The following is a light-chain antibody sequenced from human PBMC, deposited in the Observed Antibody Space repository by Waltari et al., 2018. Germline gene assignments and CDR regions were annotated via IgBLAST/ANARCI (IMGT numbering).Light chain of an antibody. CDR3: QSYDSSLSGSRV. CDR1: SSNIGAGYD. J-gene: IGLJ3*02. V-gene: IGLV1-40*01. Sequence: QSVLTQPPSVSGAPGQRVTISCTGSSSNIGAGYDVHWYQQLPGTAPKLLIYKNIHRPAGVPDRFSGSKSGTSASLAITGLQAEDEAVYYCQSYDSSLSGSRVFGGGTKLTVL. CDR2: KNI.